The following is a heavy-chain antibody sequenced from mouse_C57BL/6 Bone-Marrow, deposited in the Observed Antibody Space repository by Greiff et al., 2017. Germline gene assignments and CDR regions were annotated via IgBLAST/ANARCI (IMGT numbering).Heavy chain of an antibody. CDR3: ARAYYYGSSYDYFDY. D-gene: IGHD1-1*01. CDR2: IYPRSGNT. CDR1: SYTFTSYG. V-gene: IGHV1-81*01. J-gene: IGHJ2*01. Sequence: QVQLQQSGAELARPGASVKLSCKASSYTFTSYGISWVKQRPGQGLEWIGEIYPRSGNTYYNEKFKGKATLTADKSSSTAYMELRSLTSEDSAVYFCARAYYYGSSYDYFDYRGQGTTLTVSS.